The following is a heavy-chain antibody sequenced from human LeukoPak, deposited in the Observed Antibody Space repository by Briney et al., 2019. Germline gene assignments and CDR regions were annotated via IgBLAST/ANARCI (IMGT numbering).Heavy chain of an antibody. CDR1: GGSISSSNW. V-gene: IGHV4-4*02. D-gene: IGHD3-22*01. J-gene: IGHJ4*02. CDR3: ARDDSSGYPLDY. Sequence: PSETLSLTCAVSGGSISSSNWWSWVRQPPGKGLEWIGRIYTSGSTNYNPSLKSRVTISVDTSKNQFSLKLSSVTAADTAVYYCARDDSSGYPLDYWGQGTLVTVSS. CDR2: IYTSGST.